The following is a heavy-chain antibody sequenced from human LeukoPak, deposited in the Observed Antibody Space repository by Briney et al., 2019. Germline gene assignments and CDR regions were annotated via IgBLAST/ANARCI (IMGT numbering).Heavy chain of an antibody. CDR2: ISYDGSNK. CDR3: ARDARYYDFWSGYPRGYYYGMDV. V-gene: IGHV3-30-3*01. J-gene: IGHJ6*02. D-gene: IGHD3-3*01. Sequence: PGGSLRLSCAASGFTFSSYAMHWVRQAPGKGLEWVAVISYDGSNKYYADSVKGRFTISRDNSKNTLYLQMNSLRAEDTAVYYCARDARYYDFWSGYPRGYYYGMDVWGQGTTVTVSS. CDR1: GFTFSSYA.